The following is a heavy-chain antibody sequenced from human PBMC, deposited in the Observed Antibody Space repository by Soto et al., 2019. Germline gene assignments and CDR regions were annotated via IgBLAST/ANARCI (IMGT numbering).Heavy chain of an antibody. Sequence: QVQLVQSGAEVKKPGASVKVSCKASGYTFNKYDITWVRQAPGQGLEWMGWISGYNGNTNYAQTLQGRGTMTTDTSTITAYLELRSLRSDDTAVYYCARTVEYDSIPYYYADFWGQGTLGTVSS. CDR2: ISGYNGNT. D-gene: IGHD2-21*01. CDR3: ARTVEYDSIPYYYADF. J-gene: IGHJ4*01. CDR1: GYTFNKYD. V-gene: IGHV1-18*01.